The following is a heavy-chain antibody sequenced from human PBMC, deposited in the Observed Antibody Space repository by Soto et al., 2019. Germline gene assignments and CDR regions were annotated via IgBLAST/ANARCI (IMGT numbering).Heavy chain of an antibody. CDR3: ARDRHGDYEAVYYYYYYMDV. CDR2: IWYDGSNK. D-gene: IGHD4-17*01. J-gene: IGHJ6*03. V-gene: IGHV3-33*01. CDR1: GFTFSSYG. Sequence: GGSLRLSCAASGFTFSSYGMHWVRQAPGKGLEWVAVIWYDGSNKYYADSVKGRFTISRDNSKNTLYLQMNSLRAEDTAVYYCARDRHGDYEAVYYYYYYMDVWGKGTTVTVSS.